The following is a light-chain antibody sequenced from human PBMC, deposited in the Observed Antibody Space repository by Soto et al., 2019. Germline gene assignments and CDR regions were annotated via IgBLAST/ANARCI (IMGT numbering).Light chain of an antibody. CDR1: SSNIGAGYD. V-gene: IGLV1-40*01. Sequence: QAVVTQPPSVSGAPGQRVTISCTGSSSNIGAGYDVHWYQQLPGTAPKLLIYGNNNRPSGVPDRFSGSKSATSASLAITGLQAEDEADYYCQSYDSSLRASVFGGGTKLTVL. J-gene: IGLJ3*02. CDR2: GNN. CDR3: QSYDSSLRASV.